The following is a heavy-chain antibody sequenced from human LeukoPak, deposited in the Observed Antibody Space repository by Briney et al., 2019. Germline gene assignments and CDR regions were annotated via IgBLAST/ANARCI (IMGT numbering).Heavy chain of an antibody. Sequence: ASVTVSCTATGYTFTGYYMHWVRQAPGQGLEWMGWINPNSGGTNYAQKFQGRVTMTRDTSISTAYMELSRLRSDDTAVYYCARDRPANYYDSSGYYFYVYWGQGTLVTVSS. V-gene: IGHV1-2*02. CDR2: INPNSGGT. D-gene: IGHD3-22*01. J-gene: IGHJ4*02. CDR3: ARDRPANYYDSSGYYFYVY. CDR1: GYTFTGYY.